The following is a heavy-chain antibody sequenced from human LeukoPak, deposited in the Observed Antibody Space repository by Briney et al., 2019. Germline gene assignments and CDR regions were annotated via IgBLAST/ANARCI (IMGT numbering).Heavy chain of an antibody. CDR3: ARGRAPEN. CDR1: GGSISSGGYS. Sequence: SQTLSLTCAVSGGSISSGGYSWSWIRQPPGKGLEWIGYIYYSGSTYYNPSLKSRVTISVDMSKNQFSLKLSSVTAADTAIYYCARGRAPENWGQGTLVTVSS. CDR2: IYYSGST. V-gene: IGHV4-30-4*07. J-gene: IGHJ4*02.